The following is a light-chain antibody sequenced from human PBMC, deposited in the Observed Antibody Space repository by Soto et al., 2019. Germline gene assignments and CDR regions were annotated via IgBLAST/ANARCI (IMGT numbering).Light chain of an antibody. CDR3: QQYGSSGT. CDR1: QSASSN. V-gene: IGKV3-15*01. CDR2: GAT. Sequence: ETVVRQSPATLSVSPGERADLXCRASQSASSNLAWYQQKPGQAPRLLIYGATTRATGVPARFSGSGSGTDFTLTISRLEPEDFAVYYCQQYGSSGTFGQGTKVDI. J-gene: IGKJ1*01.